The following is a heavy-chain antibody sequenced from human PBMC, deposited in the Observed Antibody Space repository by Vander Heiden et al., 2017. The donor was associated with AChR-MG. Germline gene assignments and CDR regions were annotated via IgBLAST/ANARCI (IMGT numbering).Heavy chain of an antibody. CDR2: ISYDGSNK. V-gene: IGHV3-30-3*01. J-gene: IGHJ4*02. CDR3: ARARASKCYFDY. CDR1: GFTFRSYA. Sequence: QVQLVESGGGVVQPGRSLRLSCAASGFTFRSYAMPWVRQAPGKGLEWVAVISYDGSNKYYADSVKGRFTISRDNSKNTLYLQMNSLRAEDTAVYYCARARASKCYFDYWGQGTLVTVSS.